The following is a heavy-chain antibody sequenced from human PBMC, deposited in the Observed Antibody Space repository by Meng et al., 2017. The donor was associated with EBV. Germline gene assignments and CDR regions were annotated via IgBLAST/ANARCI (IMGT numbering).Heavy chain of an antibody. D-gene: IGHD6-19*01. CDR2: IIPILGTT. Sequence: QVQLVQSGAEVKMPXSSVRVXCKAYGGSFSSHGIAWVRQAPGGGPEWMGGIIPILGTTNYAQKFQGRLTIVADASTTTAYMELNSLRSEDTAVYFCARLCENKRLLAGFDYWGQGTLGTVSS. CDR3: ARLCENKRLLAGFDY. V-gene: IGHV1-69*01. J-gene: IGHJ4*02. CDR1: GGSFSSHG.